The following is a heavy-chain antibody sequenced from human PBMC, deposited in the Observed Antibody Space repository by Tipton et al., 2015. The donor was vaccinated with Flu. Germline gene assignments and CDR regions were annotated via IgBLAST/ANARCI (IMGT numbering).Heavy chain of an antibody. CDR1: GFTVSSNY. CDR3: ARGQGANP. Sequence: SLRLSCAASGFTVSSNYMSWVRQAPGKGLEWVSVIYSDGSTYYIDSAKGRFTISRDNSKNMLSLEMNSLRAEDTAVYYCARGQGANPWGQGTLVTVSS. V-gene: IGHV3-53*01. J-gene: IGHJ5*02. CDR2: IYSDGST.